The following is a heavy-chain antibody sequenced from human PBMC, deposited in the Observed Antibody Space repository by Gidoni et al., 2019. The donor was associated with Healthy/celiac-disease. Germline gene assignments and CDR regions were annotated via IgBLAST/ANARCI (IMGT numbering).Heavy chain of an antibody. Sequence: EVQLVESGGGLIQPGGSLRLSCAASGFTVSSNYMSWVRQAPGKGLEWVSVIYSGGSTYYADSVKGRFTISRDNSKNTLYLQMNSLRAEDTAVYYCARDRPYYYDSSGPKVYFDYWGQGTLVTVSS. CDR1: GFTVSSNY. J-gene: IGHJ4*02. CDR3: ARDRPYYYDSSGPKVYFDY. V-gene: IGHV3-53*01. D-gene: IGHD3-22*01. CDR2: IYSGGST.